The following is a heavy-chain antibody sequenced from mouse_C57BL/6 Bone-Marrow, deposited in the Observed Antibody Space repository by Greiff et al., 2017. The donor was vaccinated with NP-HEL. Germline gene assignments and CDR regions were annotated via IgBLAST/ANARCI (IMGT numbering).Heavy chain of an antibody. Sequence: QVQLQQPGAELVKPGASVKMSCKASGYTFTSYWITWVKQRPGQGLEWIGDIYPGSGSTNYNEKFKSKATLTVATSSSTAYMQLSSLTSEDSAVYYCSISLTYWGQGTTLTVSS. CDR1: GYTFTSYW. J-gene: IGHJ2*01. V-gene: IGHV1-55*01. CDR3: SISLTY. CDR2: IYPGSGST.